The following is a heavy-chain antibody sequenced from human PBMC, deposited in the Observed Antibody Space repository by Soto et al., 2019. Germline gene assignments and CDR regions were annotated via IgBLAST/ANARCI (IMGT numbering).Heavy chain of an antibody. CDR3: AKVIGGSESYWGGSHYYYALDV. J-gene: IGHJ6*02. V-gene: IGHV3-23*01. D-gene: IGHD3-10*01. CDR1: GFIFRDYA. CDR2: ISGSDGTT. Sequence: GGSLRLSCAASGFIFRDYAMYWVRQAPGKGLEWVSVISGSDGTTFYADSVRGRVTSSRDNSRNMVYLQMTSLRAEDTAVYYCAKVIGGSESYWGGSHYYYALDVWGQGTTVTVSS.